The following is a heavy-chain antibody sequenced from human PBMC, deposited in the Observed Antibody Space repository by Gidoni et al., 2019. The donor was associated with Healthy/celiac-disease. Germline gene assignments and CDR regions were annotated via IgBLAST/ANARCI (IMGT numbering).Heavy chain of an antibody. D-gene: IGHD3-9*01. CDR2: ISYDGSNK. CDR3: ARDWGPFDWLLPVY. Sequence: QVQLVESGGGVVQPGRSLRLSCAASGFPFSSYAMHWVRQAPGKGLEWVAVISYDGSNKYYADSVKGRFTISRDNSKNTLYLQMNSLRAEDTAVYYCARDWGPFDWLLPVYWGQGTLVTVSS. CDR1: GFPFSSYA. J-gene: IGHJ4*02. V-gene: IGHV3-30-3*01.